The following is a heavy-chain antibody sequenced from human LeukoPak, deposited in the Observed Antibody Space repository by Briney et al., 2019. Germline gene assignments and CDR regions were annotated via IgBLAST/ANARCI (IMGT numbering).Heavy chain of an antibody. CDR2: IKQDGGEK. D-gene: IGHD6-13*01. J-gene: IGHJ4*02. CDR1: GFTFSDYS. CDR3: AREERYTSNFDS. V-gene: IGHV3-7*05. Sequence: GGSLRLSCTASGFTFSDYSMNWVREAPGKGLEWVANIKQDGGEKYYVDSVKGRFTISRDNAKNSLYLQMNSLRSEDSAVYYCAREERYTSNFDSWGQGTLVTVSS.